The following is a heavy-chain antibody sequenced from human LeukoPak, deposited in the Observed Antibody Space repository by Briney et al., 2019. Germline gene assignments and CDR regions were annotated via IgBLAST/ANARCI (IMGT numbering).Heavy chain of an antibody. Sequence: TGGSLRLSCAASGFTVNTNYMSWVRQAPGKGLEWVSVMYSAGTTYYADSVKGRFTISRDKSRNTMYLQMNSLRVEDTAVYYCARDQIAVTGAGYFDLWGRGTLVAGSS. CDR1: GFTVNTNY. CDR2: MYSAGTT. J-gene: IGHJ2*01. CDR3: ARDQIAVTGAGYFDL. D-gene: IGHD6-19*01. V-gene: IGHV3-66*01.